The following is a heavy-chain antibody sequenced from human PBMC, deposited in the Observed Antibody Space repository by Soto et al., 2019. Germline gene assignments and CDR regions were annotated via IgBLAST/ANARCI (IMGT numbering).Heavy chain of an antibody. V-gene: IGHV3-7*05. CDR3: ARIGYSSYSLDY. Sequence: GGSLTLSFGASEFPFSNDWMTWGRQAPGKGLEWVVNINQDGSVKYYVDSVKGRLTVSRDNAKNSLYMQMNSLRAEDTAVYYCARIGYSSYSLDYWGPGTLVTVSS. D-gene: IGHD6-13*01. CDR2: INQDGSVK. CDR1: EFPFSNDW. J-gene: IGHJ4*02.